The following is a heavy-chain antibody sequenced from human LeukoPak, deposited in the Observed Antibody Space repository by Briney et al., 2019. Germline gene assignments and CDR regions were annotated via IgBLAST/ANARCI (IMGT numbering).Heavy chain of an antibody. CDR2: IYPGDSDT. V-gene: IGHV5-51*01. Sequence: GWMGIIYPGDSDTRYSPSFQGQVTISADKSITTAYLRWSSLKASDTAMYYCARDDGVNFDYWGPGTLVTVSS. J-gene: IGHJ4*02. CDR3: ARDDGVNFDY. D-gene: IGHD1-1*01.